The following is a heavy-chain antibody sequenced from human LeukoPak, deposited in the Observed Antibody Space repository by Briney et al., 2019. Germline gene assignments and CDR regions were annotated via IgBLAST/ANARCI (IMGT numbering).Heavy chain of an antibody. CDR3: ARAVWGDYGDYFLYYYYYYGMDV. V-gene: IGHV1-18*01. Sequence: VASVKVSCKASGYTFTSYGISWVRQAPGQGLEWMGWISAYNGNTNYAQKLQGRVTMTTDTSTSTAYMELRSLRSDDTAVYYCARAVWGDYGDYFLYYYYYYGMDVWGQGTTVTVSS. CDR2: ISAYNGNT. D-gene: IGHD4-17*01. J-gene: IGHJ6*02. CDR1: GYTFTSYG.